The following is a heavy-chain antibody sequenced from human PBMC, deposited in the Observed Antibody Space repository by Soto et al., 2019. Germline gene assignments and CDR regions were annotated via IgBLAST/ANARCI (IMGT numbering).Heavy chain of an antibody. CDR2: TKNDGSEH. V-gene: IGHV3-7*01. CDR1: GFTFSIYW. Sequence: GGALRLSCAASGFTFSIYWMSWVLQAPGKGLEWVAKTKNDGSEHYHVASVQRSFTISRDNANHSMYLTTNSLREDDTAVYYCARDPGHRYGHFDYWGQGTLATVSS. D-gene: IGHD5-18*01. CDR3: ARDPGHRYGHFDY. J-gene: IGHJ4*02.